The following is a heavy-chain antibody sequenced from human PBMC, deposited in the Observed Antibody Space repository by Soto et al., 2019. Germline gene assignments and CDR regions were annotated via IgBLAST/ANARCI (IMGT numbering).Heavy chain of an antibody. Sequence: GGSLRLSCAASGFTFDDYGMSWVRQAPGKGLEWVSGINWNGGSTGYADSVKGRFTISRDNAKNSLYLQMNSLRAEDTALYYCARDRGVSDYYDSSGYDYWGQGTLVTVSS. CDR3: ARDRGVSDYYDSSGYDY. CDR1: GFTFDDYG. CDR2: INWNGGST. J-gene: IGHJ4*02. D-gene: IGHD3-22*01. V-gene: IGHV3-20*04.